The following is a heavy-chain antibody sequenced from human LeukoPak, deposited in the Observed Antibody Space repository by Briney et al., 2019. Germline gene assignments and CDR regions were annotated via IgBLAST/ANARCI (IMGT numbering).Heavy chain of an antibody. V-gene: IGHV3-23*01. CDR2: ISGSGGST. J-gene: IGHJ5*01. D-gene: IGHD6-6*01. CDR1: GFTFSSYA. Sequence: PGGSLRLSCAASGFTFSSYAMSWVRQAPGKGLEWVSAISGSGGSTYYADSVKGRFTVSRDNSKNTLYLQMNSLRAEDTAVYYCAKDRGSSINCFDSWGQGTLVTVSS. CDR3: AKDRGSSINCFDS.